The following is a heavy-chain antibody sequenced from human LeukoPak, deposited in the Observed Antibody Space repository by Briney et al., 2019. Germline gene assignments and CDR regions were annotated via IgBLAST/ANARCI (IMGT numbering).Heavy chain of an antibody. CDR3: ARPSFEGRSGGSCDFPFDY. J-gene: IGHJ4*02. CDR1: GYSFTSYW. CDR2: IYPGDSDT. D-gene: IGHD2-15*01. V-gene: IGHV5-51*01. Sequence: GESLKISCKGSGYSFTSYWIGWVRQMPGKGLEWMGIIYPGDSDTRYSPSFQGQVTISADKSISTAYLQWSSLKASDTAMYYCARPSFEGRSGGSCDFPFDYWGQGTLVTVSS.